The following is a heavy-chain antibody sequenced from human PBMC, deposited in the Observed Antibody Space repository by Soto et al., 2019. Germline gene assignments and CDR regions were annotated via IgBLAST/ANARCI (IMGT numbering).Heavy chain of an antibody. V-gene: IGHV1-8*01. CDR2: MNPNSANT. Sequence: QVQLVQSGTEVKKPGASVKVSCKASGYTFTSYDINWVRQATGQGLEWMGWMNPNSANTGYAQKFQGRVTMTRNTSRSTTYMEMRRPRAEETAVYYCAGEGGRGRDDWGQGTTVTVS. J-gene: IGHJ6*02. D-gene: IGHD3-16*01. CDR3: AGEGGRGRDD. CDR1: GYTFTSYD.